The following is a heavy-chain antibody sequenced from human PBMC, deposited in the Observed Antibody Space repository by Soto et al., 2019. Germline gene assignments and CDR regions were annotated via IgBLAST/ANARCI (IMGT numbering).Heavy chain of an antibody. J-gene: IGHJ4*02. CDR2: IYYSGST. CDR1: GGSFSGYY. CDR3: ANGYGSTI. Sequence: PSETLSLTCAVYGGSFSGYYWSWIRQPPGKGLEWIGYIYYSGSTNYNPSLKSRVTISVDNAKNSLYLQMNSLRAEDTAVYYCANGYGSTIWGQGTLVTVSS. V-gene: IGHV4-34*11. D-gene: IGHD3-10*01.